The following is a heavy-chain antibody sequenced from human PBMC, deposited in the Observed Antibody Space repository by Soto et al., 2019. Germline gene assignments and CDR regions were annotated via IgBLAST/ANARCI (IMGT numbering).Heavy chain of an antibody. J-gene: IGHJ4*02. CDR1: GGSISSGNYY. Sequence: SETLSLTYTVSGGSISSGNYYWSWIRQPPGKGLGWIGYVSSSGSTVYNPSLTSRVTVSLDTSKNQFSLTLNSVTAADTAVYYCAKDRFTMIVVVPFDYWGQGTLVTSPQ. CDR2: VSSSGST. CDR3: AKDRFTMIVVVPFDY. V-gene: IGHV4-61*01. D-gene: IGHD3-22*01.